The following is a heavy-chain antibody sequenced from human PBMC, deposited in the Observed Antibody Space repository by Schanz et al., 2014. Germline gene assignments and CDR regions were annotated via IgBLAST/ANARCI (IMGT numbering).Heavy chain of an antibody. V-gene: IGHV1-69*02. D-gene: IGHD3-10*01. CDR3: ARGIITMVRGGDVGAFDM. J-gene: IGHJ3*02. CDR1: GGTFSSYT. CDR2: IIPILGIA. Sequence: QVQLVQSEAEVKKPGSSVKVSCKASGGTFSSYTISWVRQAPGQGLEWMGRIIPILGIANYAQNFQGRVTITADKSTSTAYMELTSLRSEDTAVYYCARGIITMVRGGDVGAFDMWGQGTMVTVSS.